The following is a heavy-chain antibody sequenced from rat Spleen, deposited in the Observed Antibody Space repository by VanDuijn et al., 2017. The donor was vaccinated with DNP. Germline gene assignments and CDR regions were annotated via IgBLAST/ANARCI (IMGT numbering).Heavy chain of an antibody. D-gene: IGHD1-2*01. J-gene: IGHJ1*01. CDR3: ARWSSSHWYFDF. CDR2: ITSSGGST. CDR1: GFTFNNYW. V-gene: IGHV5-31*01. Sequence: EVQVVESGGDLVQPGRSLKLSCVDPGFTFNNYWMTWIRQVPGKGLEWVASITSSGGSTYYPDSVKGRFTISRDNAKSTLFLQMNSLRSEDMATYYCARWSSSHWYFDFWGPGTMVTVSS.